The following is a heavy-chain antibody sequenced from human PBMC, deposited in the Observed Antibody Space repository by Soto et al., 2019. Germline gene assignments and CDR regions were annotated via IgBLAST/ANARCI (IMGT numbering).Heavy chain of an antibody. D-gene: IGHD2-21*02. J-gene: IGHJ3*02. CDR1: GYTFTNYG. CDR3: ARDLAHCGVDCYSDVFDI. CDR2: ISPYNGDA. V-gene: IGHV1-18*01. Sequence: QVQLVQSGFEVKKPGASVKVSCKASGYTFTNYGISWVRQAPGQGLEWMGWISPYNGDANYAQMLQGRLTMTTDTSTSTVYMELRSLRLDDTAVYYCARDLAHCGVDCYSDVFDIWGQGTMVTVSS.